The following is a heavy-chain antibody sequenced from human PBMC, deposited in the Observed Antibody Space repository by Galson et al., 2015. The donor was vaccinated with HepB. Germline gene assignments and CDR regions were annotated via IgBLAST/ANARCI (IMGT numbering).Heavy chain of an antibody. CDR1: GFSLRTRGVG. J-gene: IGHJ4*02. D-gene: IGHD3-9*01. CDR3: AHIPGGYYDILTGYYSFDY. CDR2: IYWDDDK. Sequence: PALVKPTQTLTLPCTFSGFSLRTRGVGVGWIRQPPGKALECLALIYWDDDKRYRPSLKSRLTINKDTSKNQVFLTMTNMDPVDTATYYCAHIPGGYYDILTGYYSFDYWGQGTLVTVTS. V-gene: IGHV2-5*02.